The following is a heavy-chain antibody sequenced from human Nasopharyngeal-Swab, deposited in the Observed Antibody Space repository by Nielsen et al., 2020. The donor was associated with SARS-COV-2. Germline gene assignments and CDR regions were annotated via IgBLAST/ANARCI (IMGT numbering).Heavy chain of an antibody. CDR1: GGTFSSYA. J-gene: IGHJ4*02. CDR3: ARALVATITGFDY. V-gene: IGHV1-8*02. Sequence: ASVKVSCKASGGTFSSYAINWVRQATGQGLEWMGWMNPNSGNTGYAQKFQGRVTMTRNTSISTAYMELSSLRSEDTAVYYCARALVATITGFDYWGQGTLVTVSS. D-gene: IGHD5-12*01. CDR2: MNPNSGNT.